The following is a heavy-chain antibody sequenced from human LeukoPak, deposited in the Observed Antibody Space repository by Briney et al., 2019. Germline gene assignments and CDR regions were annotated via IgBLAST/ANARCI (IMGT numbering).Heavy chain of an antibody. J-gene: IGHJ6*03. CDR3: ARRGAAAGGYYYYYMDV. CDR1: GGSISSGGYY. V-gene: IGHV4-30-2*01. CDR2: IYHSGST. Sequence: PSGTLSLTCTVSGGSISSGGYYWSWIRQPPGKGLEWIGYIYHSGSTYYNPSLKSRVTISVDRSKNQFSLKLSSVTAADTAVYYCARRGAAAGGYYYYYMDVWGKGTTVTVSS. D-gene: IGHD6-13*01.